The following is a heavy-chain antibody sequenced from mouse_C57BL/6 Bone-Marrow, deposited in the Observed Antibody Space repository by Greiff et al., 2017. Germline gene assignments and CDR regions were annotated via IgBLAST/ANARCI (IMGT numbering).Heavy chain of an antibody. V-gene: IGHV1-4*01. Sequence: VKLMESGAELARPGASVKMSCTASGYTFTSYSMHWVHQRPGQGLEWIGYINPSSGYTKYNQKFKDKSILTADKSSSTAYMQRSSLTSEDSAVYYCAGRDYYGSSPFAYWGQGTLVTVSA. CDR1: GYTFTSYS. J-gene: IGHJ3*01. D-gene: IGHD1-1*01. CDR2: INPSSGYT. CDR3: AGRDYYGSSPFAY.